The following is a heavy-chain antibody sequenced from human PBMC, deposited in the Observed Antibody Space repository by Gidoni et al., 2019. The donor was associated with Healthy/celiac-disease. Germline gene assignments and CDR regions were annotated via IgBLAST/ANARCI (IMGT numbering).Heavy chain of an antibody. J-gene: IGHJ4*02. CDR3: ARDYYGSGSSDY. V-gene: IGHV3-11*01. D-gene: IGHD3-10*01. CDR1: GFTFSDYY. CDR2: ISSSGSTI. Sequence: LRLSCAASGFTFSDYYMSWIRQASGKGLAWVSYISSSGSTIYYADSVKGRFTISRDNAKNSLYLQMNSLRAEDTAVYYCARDYYGSGSSDYWGQGTLVTVSS.